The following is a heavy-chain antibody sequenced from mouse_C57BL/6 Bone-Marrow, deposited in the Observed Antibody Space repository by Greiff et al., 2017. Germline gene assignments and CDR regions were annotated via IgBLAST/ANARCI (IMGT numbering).Heavy chain of an antibody. CDR2: INYDGSST. J-gene: IGHJ4*01. CDR1: GFTFSDYY. V-gene: IGHV5-16*01. D-gene: IGHD1-1*01. CDR3: ARHYGSSYFYAMDY. Sequence: EVKVVESEGGLVQPGSSMKLSCTASGFTFSDYYMAWVRQVPEKGLEWVANINYDGSSTYYLDSLKGRFIISRDNAKSILYLQMSSLKSEDTATYYCARHYGSSYFYAMDYWGKGTSVTVSS.